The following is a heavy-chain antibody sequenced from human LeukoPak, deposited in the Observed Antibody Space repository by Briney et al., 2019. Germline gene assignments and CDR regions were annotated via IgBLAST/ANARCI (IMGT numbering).Heavy chain of an antibody. CDR3: ARGYYDSSGYYFVGYYYYYMDV. CDR2: IYYSGST. V-gene: IGHV4-59*08. CDR1: GGSISSYY. Sequence: SSETLSLTCTVSGGSISSYYWSWIRQPPGKGLEWIGYIYYSGSTNYNPSLKSRVTISVDTSKNQFSPKLSSVTAADTAVYYCARGYYDSSGYYFVGYYYYYMDVWGKGTTVTVSS. J-gene: IGHJ6*03. D-gene: IGHD3-22*01.